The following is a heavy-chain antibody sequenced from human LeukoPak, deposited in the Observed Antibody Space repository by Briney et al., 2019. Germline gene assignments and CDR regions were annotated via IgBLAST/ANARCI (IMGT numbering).Heavy chain of an antibody. CDR1: GFTFDDYA. CDR2: ISWNSGSI. Sequence: PGGSLRLSCAASGFTFDDYAMHWVRQAPGKGLEWVSGISWNSGSIGYADSVKGRFTISRDNAKNSLYLQMNSLRAEDTALYYCAKGYSSSWSPDAFDIWGQGTMVTVSS. V-gene: IGHV3-9*01. D-gene: IGHD6-13*01. J-gene: IGHJ3*02. CDR3: AKGYSSSWSPDAFDI.